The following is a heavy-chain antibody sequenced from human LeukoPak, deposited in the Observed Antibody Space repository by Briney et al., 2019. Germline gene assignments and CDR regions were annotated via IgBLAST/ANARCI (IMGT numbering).Heavy chain of an antibody. D-gene: IGHD6-13*01. Sequence: SETLSLTCTVSGGSISSSSYYRGWIRQPPGKGLEWIGSIYYSGSTYYNPSLKSRVTISVDTSKNQFSLKLSSVTAADTAVYYCAREGRQQLAKRVSWFDPWGQGTLVTVSS. CDR1: GGSISSSSYY. CDR2: IYYSGST. J-gene: IGHJ5*02. V-gene: IGHV4-39*07. CDR3: AREGRQQLAKRVSWFDP.